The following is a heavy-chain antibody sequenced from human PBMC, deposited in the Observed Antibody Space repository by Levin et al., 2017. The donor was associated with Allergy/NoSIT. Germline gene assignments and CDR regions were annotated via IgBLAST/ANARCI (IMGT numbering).Heavy chain of an antibody. V-gene: IGHV3-15*01. Sequence: KAGGSLRLSCTASGFNFDNARMSWVRQAPGKGLEWVGRITSQSDGGTTNYADPVKGRFTISRDDSRDTLFLEMHNLKTEDSAVYYCTTSPHIVVNYWGQGTLVNVSS. D-gene: IGHD2-21*01. CDR1: GFNFDNAR. J-gene: IGHJ4*02. CDR3: TTSPHIVVNY. CDR2: ITSQSDGGTT.